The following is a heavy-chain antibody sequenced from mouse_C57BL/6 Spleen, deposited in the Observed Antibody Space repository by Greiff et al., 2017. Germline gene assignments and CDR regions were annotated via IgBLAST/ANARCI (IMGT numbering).Heavy chain of an antibody. CDR2: IYPSDSET. D-gene: IGHD4-1*01. V-gene: IGHV1-61*01. CDR3: ARETGPFDY. J-gene: IGHJ2*01. CDR1: GYTFTSYW. Sequence: QVQLQQPGAELVRPGSSVKLSCKASGYTFTSYWMDWVKQRPGQGLEWIGNIYPSDSETHYNQKFKDKATLTVDTSSSTAYMQLSSLTSEDSAVYYCARETGPFDYWGQGTTLTVSS.